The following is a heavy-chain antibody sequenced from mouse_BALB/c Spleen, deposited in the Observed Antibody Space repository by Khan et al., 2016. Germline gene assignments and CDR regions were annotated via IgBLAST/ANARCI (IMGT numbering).Heavy chain of an antibody. V-gene: IGHV3-2*02. J-gene: IGHJ4*01. Sequence: EVQLQESGPGLVKPSQSLSLTCTVTGYSITSDYAWNWIRQFPGNKLEWMGYISYSGSTSYNPSLKSRISITRDTSKNQFFLQLNSVTTEDTATYYCARNYGSSSYAMDYWGQGTSVTVSS. D-gene: IGHD1-1*01. CDR2: ISYSGST. CDR1: GYSITSDYA. CDR3: ARNYGSSSYAMDY.